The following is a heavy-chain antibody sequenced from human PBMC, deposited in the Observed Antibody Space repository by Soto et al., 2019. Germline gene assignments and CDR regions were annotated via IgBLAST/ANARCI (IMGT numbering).Heavy chain of an antibody. D-gene: IGHD5-12*01. CDR3: ASIPVSGYGTSSFDY. CDR2: ISSSSSYI. CDR1: GFTFSSYS. Sequence: GGSLRLSCAASGFTFSSYSMNWVRQAPGKGLEWVSSISSSSSYIYYADSVKGRFTISRDNAKNSLYLQMNSLRAEDTAVYYCASIPVSGYGTSSFDYWGQGTLVTVSS. J-gene: IGHJ4*02. V-gene: IGHV3-21*01.